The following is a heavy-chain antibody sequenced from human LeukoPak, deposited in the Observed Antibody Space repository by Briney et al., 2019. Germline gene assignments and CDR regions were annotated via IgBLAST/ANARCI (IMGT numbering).Heavy chain of an antibody. Sequence: GGSLRLSCAASGFTFSSYEMNWVRQAPGKGLEWVSYISSSGSTIYYADSVKGRFTISGDNAKNSLYLQMNSLRAEDTAVYYCARELWFGERGNWFDPWGQGTLVTVSS. D-gene: IGHD3-10*01. CDR3: ARELWFGERGNWFDP. V-gene: IGHV3-48*03. J-gene: IGHJ5*02. CDR1: GFTFSSYE. CDR2: ISSSGSTI.